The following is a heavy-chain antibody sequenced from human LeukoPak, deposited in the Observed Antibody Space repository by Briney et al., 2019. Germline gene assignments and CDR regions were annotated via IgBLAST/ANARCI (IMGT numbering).Heavy chain of an antibody. CDR2: ISWNSGSI. CDR1: GFTFDDYA. CDR3: AFKSPNFDN. Sequence: GGSLRLSCAASGFTFDDYAMHWVRQAPGKGLEWVSGISWNSGSIGYADSVKGRFTISRDNAKNSLYLQMNSLRAEDTALYYCAFKSPNFDNGAQEPLVPVPP. V-gene: IGHV3-9*01. J-gene: IGHJ4*02.